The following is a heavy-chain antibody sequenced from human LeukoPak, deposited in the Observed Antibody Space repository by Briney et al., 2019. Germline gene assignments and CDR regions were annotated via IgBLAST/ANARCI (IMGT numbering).Heavy chain of an antibody. Sequence: GEALLIPCYCFGYRCASYWISWARQMPGKGLEGMEGTDPGDSYSNSRTSLQGQVPITADKSISTAYRQWTSRQPSDSAMYYRGRQVVVERSFDCWGQGTLVTVSS. CDR3: GRQVVVERSFDC. CDR1: GYRCASYW. V-gene: IGHV5-10-1*04. CDR2: TDPGDSYS. J-gene: IGHJ4*02. D-gene: IGHD2-2*01.